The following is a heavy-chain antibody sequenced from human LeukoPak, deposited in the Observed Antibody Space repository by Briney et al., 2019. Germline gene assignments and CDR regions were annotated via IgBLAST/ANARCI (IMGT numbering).Heavy chain of an antibody. CDR3: AKDVRGGCRGGSCYY. CDR1: GFTFSSYA. J-gene: IGHJ4*02. V-gene: IGHV3-23*01. CDR2: ISGSGGST. Sequence: GGSLRLSCAASGFTFSSYAMNWVRQAPGKGLEWVSAISGSGGSTYYADSVKGRFTISRDNSKNTLYLQMNSLRDGDTAVYYCAKDVRGGCRGGSCYYWGQGTLVTVSS. D-gene: IGHD2-15*01.